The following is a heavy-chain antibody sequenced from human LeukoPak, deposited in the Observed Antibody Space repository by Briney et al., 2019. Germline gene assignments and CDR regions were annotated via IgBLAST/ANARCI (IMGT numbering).Heavy chain of an antibody. V-gene: IGHV3-53*01. CDR1: GLTVNSNY. CDR3: VSQKWLYAFDI. CDR2: IYSGGAT. J-gene: IGHJ3*02. D-gene: IGHD5-24*01. Sequence: GGSLRLSCVASGLTVNSNYMSWVRQAPGKGLEWVSAIYSGGATYYADSVKGRFTVSGDDSKNTLHLQMYRLRAEDTAMYYCVSQKWLYAFDIWGQGTMVTVSS.